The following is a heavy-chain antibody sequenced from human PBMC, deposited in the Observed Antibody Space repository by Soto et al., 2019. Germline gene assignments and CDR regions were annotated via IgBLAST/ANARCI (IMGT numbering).Heavy chain of an antibody. J-gene: IGHJ6*02. CDR3: ARGQLVWYGDLTPYYRDMDV. D-gene: IGHD3-10*01. CDR1: GGSFSDYY. V-gene: IGHV4-34*01. CDR2: ISHSRRT. Sequence: SETLSLTCALYGGSFSDYYWSWVRQPPGKXLEWVGEISHSRRTNYNPSLASRVTISVDTSKNQFSLHLSSVTAADTALYYCARGQLVWYGDLTPYYRDMDVWGQGTTVTVSS.